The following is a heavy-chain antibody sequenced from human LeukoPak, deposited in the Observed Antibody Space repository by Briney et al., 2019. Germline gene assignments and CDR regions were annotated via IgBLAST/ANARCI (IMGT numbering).Heavy chain of an antibody. D-gene: IGHD2-8*01. CDR3: AGNGDY. V-gene: IGHV4-59*11. CDR1: GGSISTHY. Sequence: SEALSLTCTVSGGSISTHYWNWIRHPPGKGLEWVGYIHNSGSTSYNPSLKSQVTISVDTSKNQFSLKLTSVTAADTAVYYCAGNGDYWGQGTLVTVSS. CDR2: IHNSGST. J-gene: IGHJ4*02.